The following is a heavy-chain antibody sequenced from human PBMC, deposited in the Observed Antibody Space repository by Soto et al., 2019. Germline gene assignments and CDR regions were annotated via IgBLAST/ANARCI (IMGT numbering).Heavy chain of an antibody. CDR2: INHSGST. CDR3: ARAIAGYSYGAYYYYYMDV. Sequence: PSETLSLTCAVYGGSFSGYYWSWIRQPPGKGLEWIGEINHSGSTNYNPSLKSRVTISEDTSNNQFSLKLNSVTAADTAVYYCARAIAGYSYGAYYYYYMDVWGKGTTVTVSS. D-gene: IGHD5-18*01. CDR1: GGSFSGYY. J-gene: IGHJ6*03. V-gene: IGHV4-34*01.